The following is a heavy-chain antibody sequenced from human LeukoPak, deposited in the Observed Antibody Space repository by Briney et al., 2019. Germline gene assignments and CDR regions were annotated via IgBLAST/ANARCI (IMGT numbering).Heavy chain of an antibody. J-gene: IGHJ4*02. CDR2: ISSSGGSI. D-gene: IGHD2-21*02. CDR1: GFTFSSYE. Sequence: PGGSLRLSCAASGFTFSSYEMNWVRQGPGKGLEWISYISSSGGSIYYADFVKGRFTVSRDNAKNSLYLQINSLRVGDTAVYYCAREKRDCGGDCLDYWGQGTLVTVSS. CDR3: AREKRDCGGDCLDY. V-gene: IGHV3-48*03.